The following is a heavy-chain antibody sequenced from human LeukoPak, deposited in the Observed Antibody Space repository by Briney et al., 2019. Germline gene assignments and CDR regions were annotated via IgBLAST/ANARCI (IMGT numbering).Heavy chain of an antibody. D-gene: IGHD3-10*01. CDR3: AFTYYYGSGSMGYFDY. J-gene: IGHJ4*02. CDR1: GGSFSGYY. Sequence: PSETLSLTCAVYGGSFSGYYWSWIRQPPGKGLEGIGEINHSGSTNYNPSLKSRVTISVDTSKNQFSLKLSSVTAADTAVYYCAFTYYYGSGSMGYFDYWGQGTLVTVSS. CDR2: INHSGST. V-gene: IGHV4-34*01.